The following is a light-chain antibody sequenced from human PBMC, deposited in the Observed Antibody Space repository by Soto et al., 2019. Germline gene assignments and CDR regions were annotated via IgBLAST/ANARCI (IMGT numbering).Light chain of an antibody. CDR2: EVN. Sequence: QSALTQPASVSGSPGQSITISCTGTSSDIGAYNYVSWYQQHPGKAPKLIIYEVNNRPSGVSNRFSGSKSGNTASLTISGLQAEDEADYYCSSSTSTSTYVFGTGTKLTVL. J-gene: IGLJ1*01. CDR3: SSSTSTSTYV. V-gene: IGLV2-14*01. CDR1: SSDIGAYNY.